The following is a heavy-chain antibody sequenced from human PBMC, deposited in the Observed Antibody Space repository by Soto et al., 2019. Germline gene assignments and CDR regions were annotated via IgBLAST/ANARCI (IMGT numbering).Heavy chain of an antibody. J-gene: IGHJ4*02. CDR1: GFSFSTYA. CDR2: ISYDGRDK. CDR3: AKDPAGDYGADY. Sequence: QVQLVESGGGVVQPGRSLRLSCAASGFSFSTYAMHWVRQAPGKGPEWGAVISYDGRDKYYADSVKGRFTVSRDTSKNTLYLQMNTLRPEDTAVYYCAKDPAGDYGADYWGQGTLVTVSS. D-gene: IGHD4-17*01. V-gene: IGHV3-30*18.